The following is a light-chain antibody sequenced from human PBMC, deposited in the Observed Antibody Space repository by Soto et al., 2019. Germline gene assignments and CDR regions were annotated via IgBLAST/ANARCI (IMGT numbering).Light chain of an antibody. J-gene: IGKJ1*01. V-gene: IGKV3-20*01. CDR3: QQYRDSLGT. CDR2: GAS. Sequence: EIVLTQSPGTLSLSPGERATLSCRASQSVISTYLAWYQQKPGQAPRPLIYGASSRATGIPDRFSGSGSGTDFTLTISRLEPEDFAVYYCQQYRDSLGTFGQGTKVEIK. CDR1: QSVISTY.